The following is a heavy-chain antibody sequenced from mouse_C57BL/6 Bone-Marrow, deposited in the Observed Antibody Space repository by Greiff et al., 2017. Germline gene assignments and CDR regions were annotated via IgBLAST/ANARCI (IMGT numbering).Heavy chain of an antibody. Sequence: EVQLQQSGPVLVKPGPSVQISCKVSGFTFTDYYMHWVQQNHGKSLEWIGLVYPYDGGTSYTQKFKGKATLTVDTSSSTAYLELNSLTSEDSAVYYCARPITTDYAMDYWGQGTSVTVSS. CDR2: VYPYDGGT. CDR3: ARPITTDYAMDY. CDR1: GFTFTDYY. V-gene: IGHV1-36*01. D-gene: IGHD1-2*01. J-gene: IGHJ4*01.